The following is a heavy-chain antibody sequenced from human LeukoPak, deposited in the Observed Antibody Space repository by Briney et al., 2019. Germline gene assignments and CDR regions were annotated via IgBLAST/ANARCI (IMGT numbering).Heavy chain of an antibody. CDR3: ARGVLEADY. CDR1: GGSISSYY. V-gene: IGHV4-59*12. D-gene: IGHD3-3*01. Sequence: SETLSLTCTVSGGSISSYYWSWIRQPPGKGLEWIGYIYHSGSTYYNPSLKSRVTISVDRSKNQFSLKLSSVTAADTAVYYCARGVLEADYWGQGTLVTVSS. CDR2: IYHSGST. J-gene: IGHJ4*02.